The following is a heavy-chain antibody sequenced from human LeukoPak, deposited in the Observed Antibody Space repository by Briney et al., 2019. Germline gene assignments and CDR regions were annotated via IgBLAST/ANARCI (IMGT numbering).Heavy chain of an antibody. Sequence: PSETLSLTCTVSGGSISSTTCYWGWVRQPPGKGLEWIGSMYKNVITYYNPSLESRVTISVDMSKNQFSLRLNSVTAADTAVYYCVRRLASGDYHPLGWGQGTLVTVSS. CDR3: VRRLASGDYHPLG. J-gene: IGHJ4*02. CDR2: MYKNVIT. D-gene: IGHD1-26*01. CDR1: GGSISSTTCY. V-gene: IGHV4-39*01.